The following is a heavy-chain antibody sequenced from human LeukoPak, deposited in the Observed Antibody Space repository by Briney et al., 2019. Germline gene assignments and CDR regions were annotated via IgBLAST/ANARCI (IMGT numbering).Heavy chain of an antibody. V-gene: IGHV4-39*01. Sequence: SETLSLTCTVSGGSISSSIYYWGWIRQPPGKGLEWIGSIYYSGSTYYNPSLKSRVTISVDTSKNQFSLKLSSVTAADTAVYYCARSQVDTAMVIGDWGQGTLVTVSS. D-gene: IGHD5-18*01. J-gene: IGHJ4*02. CDR2: IYYSGST. CDR1: GGSISSSIYY. CDR3: ARSQVDTAMVIGD.